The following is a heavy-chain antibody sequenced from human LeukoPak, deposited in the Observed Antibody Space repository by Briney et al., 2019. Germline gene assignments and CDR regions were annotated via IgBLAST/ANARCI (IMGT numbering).Heavy chain of an antibody. J-gene: IGHJ4*02. D-gene: IGHD3-9*01. CDR1: GFTFSSYA. V-gene: IGHV3-23*01. CDR3: AKDPDYDILTGTTFDY. CDR2: INGGGTSA. Sequence: GESLRLSCAASGFTFSSYATTWVRQAPGKGLEWVSVINGGGTSAYYADSVKGRFTISRDNSRNMLYLQMNSLRADDTAVYYCAKDPDYDILTGTTFDYWGQGTLVTVSS.